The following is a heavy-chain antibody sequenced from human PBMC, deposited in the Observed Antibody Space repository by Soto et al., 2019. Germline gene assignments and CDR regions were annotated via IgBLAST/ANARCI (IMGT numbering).Heavy chain of an antibody. Sequence: SETLSLTCTVSGGSISSSSYYWGWIRQPPGKGLEWIGSIYYSGSTYYNPSLKSRVTISVDTSKNQFSLKLSSVTAADTAVYYCARQSAGTVTIFDAFDIWGQGTMVTVSS. CDR1: GGSISSSSYY. V-gene: IGHV4-39*01. CDR2: IYYSGST. J-gene: IGHJ3*02. D-gene: IGHD4-17*01. CDR3: ARQSAGTVTIFDAFDI.